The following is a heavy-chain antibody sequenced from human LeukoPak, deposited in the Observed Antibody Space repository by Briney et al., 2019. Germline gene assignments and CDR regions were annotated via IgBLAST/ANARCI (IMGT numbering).Heavy chain of an antibody. Sequence: PGGSLRLSCAASGFTFSSYSMNWVRQAPGKGLEWVSSISSSSSYIYYADSVKGRFTISRDNAKNSLYLQMNSLRAEDTAVYYCARDLRAAGIWNYYYYMDVWGKGTTVTVSS. CDR2: ISSSSSYI. D-gene: IGHD6-13*01. CDR1: GFTFSSYS. CDR3: ARDLRAAGIWNYYYYMDV. V-gene: IGHV3-21*01. J-gene: IGHJ6*03.